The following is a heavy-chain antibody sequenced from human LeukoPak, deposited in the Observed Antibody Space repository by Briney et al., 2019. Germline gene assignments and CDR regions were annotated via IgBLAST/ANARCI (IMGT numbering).Heavy chain of an antibody. D-gene: IGHD6-13*01. V-gene: IGHV1-69*06. CDR3: ATHIKAAAGTEP. CDR1: GGTFSSYA. CDR2: IIPIFGTA. Sequence: ASVKVSCKASGGTFSSYAISWVRQAPGQGLEWMGRIIPIFGTANYAQKFQGRVTITADKSTSTAYMELRSLRSEDTAVYYCATHIKAAAGTEPWGQGTLVTVSS. J-gene: IGHJ5*02.